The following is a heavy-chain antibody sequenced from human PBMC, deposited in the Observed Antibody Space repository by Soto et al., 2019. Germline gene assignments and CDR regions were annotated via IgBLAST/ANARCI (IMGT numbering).Heavy chain of an antibody. CDR1: GFTFKSHA. D-gene: IGHD5-18*01. V-gene: IGHV3-23*01. Sequence: PGGSLRLSCAASGFTFKSHAMCWVRQAPGRGLEWVSGIDVSTYYADSVKGRFAISRDNSKNTLYLQMNSLRADDTAVYYCARISTRTAVVTDYWGQGALVTVSS. J-gene: IGHJ4*02. CDR3: ARISTRTAVVTDY. CDR2: IDVST.